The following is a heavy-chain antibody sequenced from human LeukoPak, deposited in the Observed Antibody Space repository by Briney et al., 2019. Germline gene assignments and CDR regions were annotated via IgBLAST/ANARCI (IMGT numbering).Heavy chain of an antibody. CDR1: GFTFSSYG. J-gene: IGHJ4*02. V-gene: IGHV3-30*03. CDR3: ARTGTTGPDY. CDR2: ISYDGSNT. Sequence: GRSLRLSCAASGFTFSSYGMHWVRQAPGKGLEWVAVISYDGSNTFYADSVKGRFTISRDNSKNTMYVQMNSLSAEDTAVYYCARTGTTGPDYWGQGTLVTVSS. D-gene: IGHD1-1*01.